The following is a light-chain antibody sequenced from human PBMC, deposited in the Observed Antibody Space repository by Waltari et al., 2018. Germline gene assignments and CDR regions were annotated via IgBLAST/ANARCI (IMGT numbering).Light chain of an antibody. CDR3: QVCYSSNDHPVV. V-gene: IGLV3-21*04. Sequence: SYVLTQPPSVSVAPGKTARVICGGNDIGSQTVHWYQQKPGQAPVVVISYDSDRPSGFPKRFPGSNSGDTATLTIRSVEAGDDANYYCQVCYSSNDHPVVFGGGTKLTVL. CDR2: YDS. CDR1: DIGSQT. J-gene: IGLJ2*01.